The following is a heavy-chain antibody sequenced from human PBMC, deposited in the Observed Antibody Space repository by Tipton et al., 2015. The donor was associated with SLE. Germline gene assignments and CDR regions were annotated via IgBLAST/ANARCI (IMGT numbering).Heavy chain of an antibody. D-gene: IGHD3-3*01. V-gene: IGHV3-30*01. J-gene: IGHJ4*02. CDR2: ISSDGRKN. CDR1: GFMFSSFA. Sequence: SLRLSCAASGFMFSSFALHWVRQAPGKGLDWVATISSDGRKNFYAASVEGRVTISRDNSKNTLYLQMDSLRAEDTAVYYCARGVVPYYFDYWGQGTLVTVSS. CDR3: ARGVVPYYFDY.